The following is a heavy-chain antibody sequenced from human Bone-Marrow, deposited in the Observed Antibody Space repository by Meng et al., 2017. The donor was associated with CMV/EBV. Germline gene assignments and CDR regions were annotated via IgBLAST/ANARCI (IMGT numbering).Heavy chain of an antibody. CDR3: AKGNYTFDY. D-gene: IGHD1-7*01. J-gene: IGHJ4*02. CDR2: IRYDGSNK. V-gene: IGHV3-30*02. Sequence: VQLVEAGGGLVQPGGSLRLSCAASGFTFSSYWMHWVRQAPGKGLEWVAFIRYDGSNKYYADSVKGRFTISRDNSKNTLYLQMNSLRAEDTAVYYCAKGNYTFDYWGQGTLVTVSS. CDR1: GFTFSSYW.